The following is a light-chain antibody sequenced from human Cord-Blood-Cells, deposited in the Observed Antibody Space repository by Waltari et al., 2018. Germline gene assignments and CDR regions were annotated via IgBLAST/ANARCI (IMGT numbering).Light chain of an antibody. CDR1: NIGSKS. CDR2: DDS. CDR3: QVWDSSSDHVV. Sequence: SYVLPQPPSVSRAPGKTPRITRGGNNIGSKSVHWYQQKPGKAPVLVVYDDSDRPSGIPERFSGSNSGNTATLTISRVEAGDEADYYCQVWDSSSDHVVFGGGTKLTVL. J-gene: IGLJ2*01. V-gene: IGLV3-21*03.